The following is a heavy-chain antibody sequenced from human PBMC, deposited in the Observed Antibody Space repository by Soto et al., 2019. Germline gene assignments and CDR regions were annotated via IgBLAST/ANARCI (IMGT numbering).Heavy chain of an antibody. J-gene: IGHJ5*02. CDR1: GASISSGGYF. D-gene: IGHD3-10*01. V-gene: IGHV4-31*03. CDR2: IFYSGST. CDR3: ASSHITMVRATTWFDP. Sequence: PSETLSLTCTVSGASISSGGYFWSWIRQHPGKGLEWIGYIFYSGSTYYSTSLKSRVTISLDTSKNKFSLKLISVTAADTAVYYCASSHITMVRATTWFDPWGQGTLVTVSS.